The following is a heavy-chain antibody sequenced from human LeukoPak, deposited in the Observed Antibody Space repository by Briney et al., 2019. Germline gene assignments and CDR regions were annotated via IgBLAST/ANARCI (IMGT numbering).Heavy chain of an antibody. CDR1: GFTFSSYA. V-gene: IGHV3-30-3*01. Sequence: GGSLRLSCAASGFTFSSYAMHWVRQAPGKGLEWVAVISYDGSNKYYADFVKGRFTISRDNSKNTLYLQMNSLRAEDTAVYYCARDFHDAFDIWGQGTMVTVSS. CDR3: ARDFHDAFDI. CDR2: ISYDGSNK. J-gene: IGHJ3*02.